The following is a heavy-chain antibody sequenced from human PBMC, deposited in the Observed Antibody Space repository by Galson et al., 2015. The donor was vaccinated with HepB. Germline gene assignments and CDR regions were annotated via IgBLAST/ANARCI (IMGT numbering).Heavy chain of an antibody. CDR2: ISSSSSTI. CDR1: GFTFSSYS. V-gene: IGHV3-48*01. Sequence: SLRLSCAASGFTFSSYSMNWVRQAPGKRLEWVSYISSSSSTIYYADSVEGRFTISRDNAKNSLYLQMNSLRAEDTAVYYCASFPVDTWEDYYYGMDAWGQGTTVTVSS. J-gene: IGHJ6*02. D-gene: IGHD5-18*01. CDR3: ASFPVDTWEDYYYGMDA.